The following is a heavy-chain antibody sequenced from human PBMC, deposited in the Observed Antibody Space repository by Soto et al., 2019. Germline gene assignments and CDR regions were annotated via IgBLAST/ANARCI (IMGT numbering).Heavy chain of an antibody. CDR2: IYYSGST. Sequence: SETLFLTCTVSGGSISSSSYYWGWIRQPPGKGLEWIGSIYYSGSTYYNPSLKSRVTISVDTSKNQFSLKLSSVTAADTAVYYCASAGTIFGATRNYYYYYGMDVWGQGTTVT. D-gene: IGHD3-3*01. CDR1: GGSISSSSYY. V-gene: IGHV4-39*01. CDR3: ASAGTIFGATRNYYYYYGMDV. J-gene: IGHJ6*02.